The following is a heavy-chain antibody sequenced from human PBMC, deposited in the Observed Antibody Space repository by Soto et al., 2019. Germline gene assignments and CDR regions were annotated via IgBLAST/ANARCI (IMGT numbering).Heavy chain of an antibody. Sequence: QVQLQQWGAGLLKPSETLSLTCAVYGGSFSGYYWSWIRQPPGKGLEWIGEINDSGSSNYNPSLKSRFTISVDTPKNQFSLKLSSVTAADTAVYYCARGLLLWFGELSRRGGYYYYMDVWGKGTMVTVSS. V-gene: IGHV4-34*01. CDR2: INDSGSS. J-gene: IGHJ6*03. D-gene: IGHD3-10*01. CDR3: ARGLLLWFGELSRRGGYYYYMDV. CDR1: GGSFSGYY.